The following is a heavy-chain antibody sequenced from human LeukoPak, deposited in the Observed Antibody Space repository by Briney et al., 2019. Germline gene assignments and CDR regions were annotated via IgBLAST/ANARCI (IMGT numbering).Heavy chain of an antibody. CDR2: ISSSSSYT. CDR1: GFTFSDYY. D-gene: IGHD3-3*01. CDR3: ARVYYDFLVGYPPYLAY. J-gene: IGHJ4*02. Sequence: GGSLRLSCAASGFTFSDYYMSWIRQAPGKGLEWVSYISSSSSYTNYADSVKGRFTISRDNAKNSLYLQMNSLRAEDTAVYYCARVYYDFLVGYPPYLAYGGQGPLVTVS. V-gene: IGHV3-11*06.